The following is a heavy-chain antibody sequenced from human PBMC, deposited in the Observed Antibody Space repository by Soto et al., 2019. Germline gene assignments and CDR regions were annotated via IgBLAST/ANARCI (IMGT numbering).Heavy chain of an antibody. CDR2: INHSGSN. Sequence: QLQQWGAGLLKPSETLSLTCVVSGGSFSTYYYNWIRQSPGKGLEWLGEINHSGSNNYSPSLKSRVTLSLDTSKNQFSLTLTSVTAADTAVYYCARGGSNDWQVAFDIWGQGTMVTVSS. CDR1: GGSFSTYY. CDR3: ARGGSNDWQVAFDI. D-gene: IGHD3-9*01. J-gene: IGHJ3*02. V-gene: IGHV4-34*01.